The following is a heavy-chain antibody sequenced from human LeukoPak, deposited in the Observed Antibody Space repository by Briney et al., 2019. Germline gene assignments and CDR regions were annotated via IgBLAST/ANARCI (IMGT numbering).Heavy chain of an antibody. V-gene: IGHV1-24*01. J-gene: IGHJ4*02. D-gene: IGHD6-19*01. CDR1: GYTLTELS. CDR3: ARDPSNTSGWYIYFDY. Sequence: ASVKVSFKVSGYTLTELSMHWVRQAPGKGLEWMGGFDPEDGETIYAQKFQGRVTMTEDTSTDTAYMELRSLRSDDTAVYYCARDPSNTSGWYIYFDYWGQGTLVTVSS. CDR2: FDPEDGET.